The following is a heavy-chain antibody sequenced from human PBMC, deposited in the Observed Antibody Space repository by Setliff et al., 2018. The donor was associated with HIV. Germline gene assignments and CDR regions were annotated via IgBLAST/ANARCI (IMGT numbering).Heavy chain of an antibody. D-gene: IGHD3-22*01. V-gene: IGHV1-69*02. J-gene: IGHJ4*02. Sequence: SFPSSGGPFSSYTISWVRQAPGQGLEWMGRIIPILGIANYAQKFQGRVTITADKSTSTAYMERSSLRSEDTAVYYCARSRKYYYDSSGYYNLDYWGQGTLVTVSS. CDR2: IIPILGIA. CDR3: ARSRKYYYDSSGYYNLDY. CDR1: GGPFSSYT.